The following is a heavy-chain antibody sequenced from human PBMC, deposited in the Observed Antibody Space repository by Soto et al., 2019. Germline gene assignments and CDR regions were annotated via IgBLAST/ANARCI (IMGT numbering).Heavy chain of an antibody. V-gene: IGHV3-23*01. D-gene: IGHD3-22*01. CDR2: ISGGGVT. J-gene: IGHJ4*02. CDR3: AKWHTYNYDSLAYSGFDC. Sequence: GGSLRLSCATSGFTFSSYAMTWVRQAPGKGLEWVSAISGGGVTYYADSVKGRFTISRDNFKNTLYLQMHSLRAEDTAAYYCAKWHTYNYDSLAYSGFDCWGQGTQVTVSS. CDR1: GFTFSSYA.